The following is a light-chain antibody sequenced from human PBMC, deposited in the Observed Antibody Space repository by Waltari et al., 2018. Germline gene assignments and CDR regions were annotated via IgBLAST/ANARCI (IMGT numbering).Light chain of an antibody. Sequence: IVLTQTPGTLSLSPGDRATLSCRAIQSVNTYLAWYQQKPGQAPRLLIYGAYTRAAGIPDRFSCSGSGTDFSLTISRLEAEDFAVYYCQHHVRLPATFGQGTKVEIK. V-gene: IGKV3-20*01. CDR2: GAY. CDR3: QHHVRLPAT. J-gene: IGKJ1*01. CDR1: QSVNTY.